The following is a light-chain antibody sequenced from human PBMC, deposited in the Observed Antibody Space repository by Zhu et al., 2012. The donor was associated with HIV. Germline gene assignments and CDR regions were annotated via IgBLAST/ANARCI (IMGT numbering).Light chain of an antibody. V-gene: IGKV3-20*01. CDR3: HQYDNSWT. CDR2: GAS. J-gene: IGKJ1*01. Sequence: EVVLTQSPDTLSLSPGDRATLACRASQSVSSNYLIWYQQKPGQAPRPLIYGASDRASGVPDRFSGSGSGTDFTLSISRLEPEDFAVYYCHQYDNSWTFGQGTNGGN. CDR1: QSVSSNY.